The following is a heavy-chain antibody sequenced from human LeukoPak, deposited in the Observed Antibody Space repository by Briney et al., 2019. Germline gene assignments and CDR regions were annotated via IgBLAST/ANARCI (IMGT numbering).Heavy chain of an antibody. Sequence: PGESLRLSCAASGFTFSTYPMTWVRQAPGKGLEWVSSISSSSSYIYYADSVKGRFTISRDNAKNSLYLQMNSLRAEDTAVYYCARGSMWSGCDYWGQGTLVTVSS. V-gene: IGHV3-21*01. CDR1: GFTFSTYP. D-gene: IGHD3-3*01. CDR3: ARGSMWSGCDY. CDR2: ISSSSSYI. J-gene: IGHJ4*02.